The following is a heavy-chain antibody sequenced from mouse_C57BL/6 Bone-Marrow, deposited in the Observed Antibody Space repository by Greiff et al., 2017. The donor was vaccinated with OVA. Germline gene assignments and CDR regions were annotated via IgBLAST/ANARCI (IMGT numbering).Heavy chain of an antibody. CDR1: GYTFTDYY. CDR2: INPNNGGT. V-gene: IGHV1-26*01. D-gene: IGHD2-4*01. Sequence: EVQLQQSGPELVKPGASVKISCKASGYTFTDYYMNWVKQSHGKSLEWIGDINPNNGGTSYNQKFKGKATLTVDKSSSTAYMELRSLTSEDSAVYYCASRIYYDYGDYYAMDYWGQGTSVTVSS. CDR3: ASRIYYDYGDYYAMDY. J-gene: IGHJ4*01.